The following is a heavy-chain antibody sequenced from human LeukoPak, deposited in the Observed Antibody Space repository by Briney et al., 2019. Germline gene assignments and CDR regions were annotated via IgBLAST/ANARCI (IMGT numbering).Heavy chain of an antibody. CDR2: INHSGST. J-gene: IGHJ5*02. D-gene: IGHD3-10*01. CDR1: GGSFSGYY. CDR3: ARDQGLLWFGELSSFGFDP. Sequence: SETLSLTCAVYGGSFSGYYWSWIRQPPGKGLEWIGEINHSGSTNYNPSLKSRVTISVDTSKNQFSLKLSSVTAADTAVYYCARDQGLLWFGELSSFGFDPWGQGTLVTVSS. V-gene: IGHV4-34*01.